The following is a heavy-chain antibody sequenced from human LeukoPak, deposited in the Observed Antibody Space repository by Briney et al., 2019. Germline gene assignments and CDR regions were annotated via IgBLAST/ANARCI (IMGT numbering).Heavy chain of an antibody. J-gene: IGHJ6*02. CDR2: ISAYNGNT. V-gene: IGHV1-18*01. CDR3: ATPYGYSSGWYDYYGMDV. CDR1: GYTFTSYG. D-gene: IGHD6-19*01. Sequence: GASVKVSCKASGYTFTSYGISWVRQAPGQGLEWMGWISAYNGNTNYAQKLQGRATMTTDTSTSTAYMELRSLRSDDTAVYYCATPYGYSSGWYDYYGMDVWGQGTTVTVSS.